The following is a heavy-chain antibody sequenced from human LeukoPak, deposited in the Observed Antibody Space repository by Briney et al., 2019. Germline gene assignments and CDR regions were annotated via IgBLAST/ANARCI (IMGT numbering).Heavy chain of an antibody. CDR3: ARVAGTLINWFDP. CDR2: MSPSTGNT. J-gene: IGHJ5*02. Sequence: ASVKVSCKASGYTFTSYDINWVRQATGQGFEWMGWMSPSTGNTGYAQKFQGRVTMTRYTSVSTAYMELSSLRSEDTAVYYCARVAGTLINWFDPWGQGTLVTVSS. CDR1: GYTFTSYD. V-gene: IGHV1-8*01. D-gene: IGHD6-19*01.